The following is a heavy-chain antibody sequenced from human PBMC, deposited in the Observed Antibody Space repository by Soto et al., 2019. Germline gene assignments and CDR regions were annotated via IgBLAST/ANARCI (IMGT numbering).Heavy chain of an antibody. CDR3: ARDPYPWTSGWNWFDP. J-gene: IGHJ5*02. Sequence: EVQLVESGGDLVQPGGSLRLSCAASAFTFSSYWMHWVRQAPGKGLVWVSCINSDGSSTNYADSVKGRFTISRDNAKNTLYLQMNSLRAEDTAVYYCARDPYPWTSGWNWFDPWGQGTLVTVSS. CDR2: INSDGSST. CDR1: AFTFSSYW. D-gene: IGHD6-19*01. V-gene: IGHV3-74*01.